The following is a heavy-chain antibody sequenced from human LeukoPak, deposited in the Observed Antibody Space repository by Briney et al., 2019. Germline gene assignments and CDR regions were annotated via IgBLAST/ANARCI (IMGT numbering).Heavy chain of an antibody. CDR2: INPSGGST. J-gene: IGHJ6*02. CDR1: GYTSTSYY. Sequence: ASVKVSCKASGYTSTSYYMHWVRQAPGQGLEWMGIINPSGGSTSYAQKFQGRVTMTRDTSTSTVYMELSSLRSEDTAVYYCARDKGATPGIAVAGGWYYYGMDVWGQGTTVTVSS. CDR3: ARDKGATPGIAVAGGWYYYGMDV. D-gene: IGHD6-19*01. V-gene: IGHV1-46*01.